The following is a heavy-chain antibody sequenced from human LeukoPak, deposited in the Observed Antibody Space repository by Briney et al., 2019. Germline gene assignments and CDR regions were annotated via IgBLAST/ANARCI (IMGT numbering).Heavy chain of an antibody. CDR2: INSDGSWT. Sequence: GSLRLSCAASGSYWMHWVRQAPGKGLVWVSHINSDGSWTSYADSVKGRFTISKDNAKNTVYLQMNNLRAEDTGVYYCVSFYETYWGRGTLVTVSS. J-gene: IGHJ4*02. D-gene: IGHD2/OR15-2a*01. CDR3: VSFYETY. CDR1: GSYW. V-gene: IGHV3-74*01.